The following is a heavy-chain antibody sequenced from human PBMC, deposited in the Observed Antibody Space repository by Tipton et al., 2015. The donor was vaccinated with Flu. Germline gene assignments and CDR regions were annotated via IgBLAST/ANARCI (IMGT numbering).Heavy chain of an antibody. J-gene: IGHJ4*02. Sequence: GLVKPSETLSLTCVVSGYSISSGYYWGWIRQPPGKGLEWVSAIGGGGATTYFADSVKGRFTISRDNARNTLYLQMNSLRAEDTAMYYCARVIPEFVAGLSYWGQGTLVSVSS. CDR2: IGGGGATT. V-gene: IGHV3-23*01. CDR1: GYSISSGYY. D-gene: IGHD6-19*01. CDR3: ARVIPEFVAGLSY.